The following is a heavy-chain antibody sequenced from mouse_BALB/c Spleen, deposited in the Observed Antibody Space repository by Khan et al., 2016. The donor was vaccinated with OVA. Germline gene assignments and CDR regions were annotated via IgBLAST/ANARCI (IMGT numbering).Heavy chain of an antibody. V-gene: IGHV1-4*01. Sequence: QVQLKESGAELARPGASVKMSCKASGYTFTSYTIHWIQLRPGQGLEWIGYINTSNGYTNYNQKFKDKATLTADKSSTTAYMELSSLTSDDSALYNCVRDGAYHRNDGWFAYWGQGTLVTVSA. CDR2: INTSNGYT. CDR1: GYTFTSYT. J-gene: IGHJ3*01. CDR3: VRDGAYHRNDGWFAY. D-gene: IGHD2-14*01.